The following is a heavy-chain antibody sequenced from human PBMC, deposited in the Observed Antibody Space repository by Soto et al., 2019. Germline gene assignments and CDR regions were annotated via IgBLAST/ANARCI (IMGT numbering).Heavy chain of an antibody. CDR3: AKGPPLLMVYPVLDS. J-gene: IGHJ4*02. CDR1: GFTFSSYG. V-gene: IGHV3-30*18. Sequence: GGSLRLSCAASGFTFSSYGMHWVRQAPGKGLEWVAVISYDGSNKYYADSVKDRFTISRDNSKNTLYLHMNSLRPEDTAVYFCAKGPPLLMVYPVLDSWGQGTLVTVSS. CDR2: ISYDGSNK. D-gene: IGHD2-8*01.